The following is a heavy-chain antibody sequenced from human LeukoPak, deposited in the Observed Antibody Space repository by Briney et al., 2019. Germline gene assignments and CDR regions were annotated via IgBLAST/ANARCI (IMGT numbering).Heavy chain of an antibody. Sequence: GRSLRLSCAASGFTFSDYYMSWIRQAPGKGLEWVSFISSSGSTIYYADSMKGRFTISRDNAKNSVYLQMNSLRAEDTAVYYCARGLGYCSGGSCPRRAFDIWGQGTTVTVSS. D-gene: IGHD2-15*01. J-gene: IGHJ3*02. CDR2: ISSSGSTI. CDR3: ARGLGYCSGGSCPRRAFDI. V-gene: IGHV3-11*01. CDR1: GFTFSDYY.